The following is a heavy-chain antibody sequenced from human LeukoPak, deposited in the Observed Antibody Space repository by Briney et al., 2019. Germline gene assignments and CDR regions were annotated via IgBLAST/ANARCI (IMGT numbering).Heavy chain of an antibody. V-gene: IGHV3-48*01. D-gene: IGHD7-27*01. J-gene: IGHJ4*02. CDR2: LRSSDNTI. CDR3: ARDLNWAFDY. Sequence: GGALRISCAAPGFTLSSYSKNRGRPAPGEGAEWVSYLRSSDNTIYYADSVRGRFTISSDNAKNALYLQMNSLRAEDTAVYYCARDLNWAFDYWGQGTLVTVSS. CDR1: GFTLSSYS.